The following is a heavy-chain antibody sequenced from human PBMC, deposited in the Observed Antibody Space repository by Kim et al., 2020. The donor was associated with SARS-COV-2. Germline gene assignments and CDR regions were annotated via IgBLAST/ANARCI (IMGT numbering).Heavy chain of an antibody. CDR2: IHYRGNT. CDR1: GASITSGSYY. D-gene: IGHD3-10*01. CDR3: ARVQMNKTGFFDF. J-gene: IGHJ2*01. V-gene: IGHV4-30-4*01. Sequence: SETLSLTCTVSGASITSGSYYWSWIRQPPGKGLEWIGYIHYRGNTWYNPSLKSRVTISVDLSKNHFSLKLSSVTAADTAVYYCARVQMNKTGFFDFWGGGTLVAVSS.